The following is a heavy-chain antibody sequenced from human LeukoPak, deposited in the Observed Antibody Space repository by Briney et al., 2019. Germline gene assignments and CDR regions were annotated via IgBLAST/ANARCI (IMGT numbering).Heavy chain of an antibody. J-gene: IGHJ4*02. CDR3: ARAKGPIVAAGTPRRSVFDY. V-gene: IGHV1-18*01. Sequence: ASVKVSCKASGYTFTSYGISWVRQAPGQGLEWMGWISAYNGNTNYAQKLQGRVTMTTDTSTSTAYMELRSLRSDDTAVYYCARAKGPIVAAGTPRRSVFDYWGQGTLVTVSS. CDR2: ISAYNGNT. D-gene: IGHD6-13*01. CDR1: GYTFTSYG.